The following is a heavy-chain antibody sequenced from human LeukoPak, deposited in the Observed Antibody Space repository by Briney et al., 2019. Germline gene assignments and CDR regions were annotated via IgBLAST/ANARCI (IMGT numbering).Heavy chain of an antibody. Sequence: GGSLRLSCAASGFTFSSYGMHWVRQAPGKGLEWVGRIKSKAYGGTIDYAAPVKGRYTISRDDSKNTLYLQMNSLKTEDTAVYYCTTDYGSSISSYYYYGMDVWGQGTTVTVSS. J-gene: IGHJ6*02. CDR2: IKSKAYGGTI. V-gene: IGHV3-15*07. CDR1: GFTFSSYG. D-gene: IGHD2-21*01. CDR3: TTDYGSSISSYYYYGMDV.